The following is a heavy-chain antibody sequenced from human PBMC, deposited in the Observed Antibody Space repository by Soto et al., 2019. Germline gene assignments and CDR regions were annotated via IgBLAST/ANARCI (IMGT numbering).Heavy chain of an antibody. CDR3: AKCSPRYSSGLKAYYFDY. Sequence: GGSLRLSCAASGFTFSSYAMSLFRQAPGKGLEWVSVISGSGGSTYYADSVKGRFTISRDNSRNTLYLQMNSLRAEGTAVYYCAKCSPRYSSGLKAYYFDYWGQRTLGTVSS. J-gene: IGHJ4*02. V-gene: IGHV3-23*01. CDR2: ISGSGGST. CDR1: GFTFSSYA. D-gene: IGHD6-19*01.